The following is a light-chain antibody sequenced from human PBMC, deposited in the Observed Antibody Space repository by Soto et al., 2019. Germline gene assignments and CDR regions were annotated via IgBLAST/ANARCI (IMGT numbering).Light chain of an antibody. CDR3: QQRSSGPHT. V-gene: IGKV3-11*01. Sequence: EILLTQYPATLSLSPGEIATLSCRSSPSVTSYLAWYQQKPGQAPRLLIYDTSNRATGIPARFSGSGSGTDFTLTISRLEPEDFEVYYCQQRSSGPHTLGGGTKLDIK. CDR2: DTS. J-gene: IGKJ4*01. CDR1: PSVTSY.